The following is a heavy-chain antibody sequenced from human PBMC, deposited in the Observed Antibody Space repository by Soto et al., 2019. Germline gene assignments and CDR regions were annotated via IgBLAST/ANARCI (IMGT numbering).Heavy chain of an antibody. D-gene: IGHD4-17*01. CDR3: TLSYGDSYYYYYGMDV. V-gene: IGHV5-51*01. J-gene: IGHJ6*02. CDR2: IHPGDSDT. Sequence: ESLKISCVGSGFSFSRYTVGWVRQVPGKGPEWMGVIHPGDSDTIYSPSFQGQVTISADKSVSTAYLQWSSLKASDTAMYYCTLSYGDSYYYYYGMDVWGQGTTVTVSS. CDR1: GFSFSRYT.